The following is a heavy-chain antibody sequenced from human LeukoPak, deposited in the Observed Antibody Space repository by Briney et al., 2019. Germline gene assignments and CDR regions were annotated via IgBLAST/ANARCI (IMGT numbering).Heavy chain of an antibody. J-gene: IGHJ4*02. CDR1: GFTFSSYS. Sequence: GGSLRLSCAASGFTFSSYSMNWVRQAPGKGLEWVSSISSSSSYIYCADSVKGRFTISRDNSKNTLYLQMNSLRAEDTAVYYCAREGTSSGWYPFDYWGQGTLVTVSS. CDR2: ISSSSSYI. V-gene: IGHV3-21*04. CDR3: AREGTSSGWYPFDY. D-gene: IGHD6-19*01.